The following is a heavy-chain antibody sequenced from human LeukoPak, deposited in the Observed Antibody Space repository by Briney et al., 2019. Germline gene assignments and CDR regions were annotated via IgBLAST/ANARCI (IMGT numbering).Heavy chain of an antibody. Sequence: PSETLSLTCAVYGGSFSGYYWSWIRQPPGKGLEWIGEINHSGSTNYHPSLKSRVTISVDTSKNQFSLKLSSVTAADTAVYYCARGRRMVRGVIGCWFDPWGQGTLVTVSS. CDR3: ARGRRMVRGVIGCWFDP. V-gene: IGHV4-34*01. CDR1: GGSFSGYY. J-gene: IGHJ5*02. CDR2: INHSGST. D-gene: IGHD3-10*01.